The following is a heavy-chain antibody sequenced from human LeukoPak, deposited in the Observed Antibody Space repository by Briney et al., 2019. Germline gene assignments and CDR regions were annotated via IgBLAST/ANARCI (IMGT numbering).Heavy chain of an antibody. D-gene: IGHD3-22*01. J-gene: IGHJ5*02. Sequence: GGSLRLSCAASGFSFRTYAMSWVRQAPGKGLEWVSAISDNSARTYYADSVKGRFTISRDNSKNTLFVQMNSLRAEDTAVYYCAREYDSSWPSWGQGTLVTVSS. CDR3: AREYDSSWPS. V-gene: IGHV3-23*01. CDR2: ISDNSART. CDR1: GFSFRTYA.